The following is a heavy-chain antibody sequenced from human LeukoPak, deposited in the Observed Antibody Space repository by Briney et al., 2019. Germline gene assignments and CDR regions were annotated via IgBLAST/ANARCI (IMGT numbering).Heavy chain of an antibody. CDR2: ISGSGGST. Sequence: GGSLRLSCAASGFTFSSYAMSWVRQAPGKGLEWVSAISGSGGSTYYAGSVKGRFTISRDNSKNTLYLQMNSLRAEDTAVYYCAKFASSLDYGDYGEDYWGQGTLVTVSS. CDR3: AKFASSLDYGDYGEDY. D-gene: IGHD4-17*01. CDR1: GFTFSSYA. J-gene: IGHJ4*02. V-gene: IGHV3-23*01.